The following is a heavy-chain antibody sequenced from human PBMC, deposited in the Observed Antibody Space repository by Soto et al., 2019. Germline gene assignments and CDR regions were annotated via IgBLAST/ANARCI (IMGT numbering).Heavy chain of an antibody. CDR2: IRTKANNYAT. D-gene: IGHD3-16*02. V-gene: IGHV3-73*01. CDR1: GFTFTTSA. CDR3: SSAREIYPGY. J-gene: IGHJ4*02. Sequence: PGGSLRLSCAASGFTFTTSAIHWVRQASGKGLEWVGRIRTKANNYATTYAASVKGRFTFSRDDSKNTAYLQMNSLKTEDTAVYYSSSAREIYPGYWGQGTLVTVSS.